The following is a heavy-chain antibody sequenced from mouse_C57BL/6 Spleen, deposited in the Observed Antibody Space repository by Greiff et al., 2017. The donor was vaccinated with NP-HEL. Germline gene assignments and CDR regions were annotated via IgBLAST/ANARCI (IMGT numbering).Heavy chain of an antibody. CDR2: IHPNSGST. CDR3: ARYHNYGSSYEYFDV. Sequence: QVQLQQPGAELVKPGASVKLSCKASGYTFTSYWMHWVKQRPGQGLEWIGMIHPNSGSTNYNEKFKSKATLTVDKSSSTAYMQLSSLTSEDSAVYDCARYHNYGSSYEYFDVWGTGTTVTVSS. D-gene: IGHD1-1*01. V-gene: IGHV1-64*01. J-gene: IGHJ1*03. CDR1: GYTFTSYW.